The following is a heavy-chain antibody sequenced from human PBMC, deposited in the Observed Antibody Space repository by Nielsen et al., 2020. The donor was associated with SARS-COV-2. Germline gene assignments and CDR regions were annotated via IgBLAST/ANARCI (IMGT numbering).Heavy chain of an antibody. CDR3: AKDLIAVAGTSSDY. Sequence: GGSLRLSCAASGFTFSSYAVSWVRQAPGKGLEWVSAISGSGGSTYYADSVKGRFTISRDNSKNTLYLQMNSLRAEDTAVYYCAKDLIAVAGTSSDYWGQGTLVTVSS. D-gene: IGHD6-19*01. CDR2: ISGSGGST. V-gene: IGHV3-23*01. J-gene: IGHJ4*02. CDR1: GFTFSSYA.